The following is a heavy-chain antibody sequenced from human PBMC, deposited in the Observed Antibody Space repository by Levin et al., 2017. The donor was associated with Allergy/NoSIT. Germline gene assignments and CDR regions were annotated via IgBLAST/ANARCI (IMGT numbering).Heavy chain of an antibody. CDR3: AGERITMVRAVTHDFYCGTDV. CDR1: GGSFKNLA. Sequence: SVKVSCKASGGSFKNLAISWVRQAPGQGPEWMGAIIPMFGTANYAQQFQGRVTFFADKSTSTVYMDLSSLKYEDTAVYFWAGERITMVRAVTHDFYCGTDVWGQGTTVTVSS. J-gene: IGHJ6*02. CDR2: IIPMFGTA. D-gene: IGHD3-10*01. V-gene: IGHV1-69*06.